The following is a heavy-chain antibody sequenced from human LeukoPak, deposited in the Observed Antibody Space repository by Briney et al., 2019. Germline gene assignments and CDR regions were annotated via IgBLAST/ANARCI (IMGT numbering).Heavy chain of an antibody. CDR1: GFPFSRFA. Sequence: GSLRLSCAASGFPFSRFAMTWVRQSPEKGLECIGTIYYAGDTYYNPSLESRLTISVDTSKNQFSLKLRSVTAADTAVYYCATWDSGRYSQIDNWGQGTLVTVSS. CDR2: IYYAGDT. D-gene: IGHD1-26*01. CDR3: ATWDSGRYSQIDN. V-gene: IGHV4-59*04. J-gene: IGHJ4*02.